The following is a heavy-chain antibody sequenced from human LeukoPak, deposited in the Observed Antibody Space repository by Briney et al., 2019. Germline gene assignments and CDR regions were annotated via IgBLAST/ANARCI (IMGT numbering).Heavy chain of an antibody. Sequence: GGSLRLSCAASGFTFSSYAMSWVRQAPGKGLEWVPAISGSGGSTYYADSVKGRFTISRDNSKNTLYLQMNSLRAEDTAVYYCAKAGEEAVVVPAAADYWGQGTLVTVSS. V-gene: IGHV3-23*01. CDR2: ISGSGGST. CDR3: AKAGEEAVVVPAAADY. D-gene: IGHD2-2*01. J-gene: IGHJ4*02. CDR1: GFTFSSYA.